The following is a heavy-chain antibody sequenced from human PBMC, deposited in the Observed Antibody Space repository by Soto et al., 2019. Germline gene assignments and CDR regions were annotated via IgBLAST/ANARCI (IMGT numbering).Heavy chain of an antibody. CDR2: ISKSSSLT. V-gene: IGHV3-21*01. D-gene: IGHD1-1*01. Sequence: GGSLRLSCVGSGFSFSSYTMTWVRQAPGMGLEYLASISKSSSLTFYADSVRGRFIISRDNARDSLFLQMYSLRAEDTAVYYCVRGDDRVDWGQGTLVTVSS. J-gene: IGHJ4*02. CDR1: GFSFSSYT. CDR3: VRGDDRVD.